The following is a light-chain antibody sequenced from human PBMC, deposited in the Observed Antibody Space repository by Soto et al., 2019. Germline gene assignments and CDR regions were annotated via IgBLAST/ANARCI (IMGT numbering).Light chain of an antibody. CDR3: RSYRDTNSAV. Sequence: QSVLTQPASVSGSPGQSITISCTGTSSDVGGYNYVSWYQQYPGKAPRLMIYDINNRPSGVSSRFSGSKSGNTTSLTISGHQAEDEADYYCRSYRDTNSAVFGTGTKVTVL. CDR2: DIN. CDR1: SSDVGGYNY. J-gene: IGLJ1*01. V-gene: IGLV2-14*03.